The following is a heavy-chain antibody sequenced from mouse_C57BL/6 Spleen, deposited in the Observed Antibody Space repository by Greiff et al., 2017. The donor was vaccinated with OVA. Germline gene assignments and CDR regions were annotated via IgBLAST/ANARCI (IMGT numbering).Heavy chain of an antibody. CDR3: ARGGYYYGSSYWYFDV. V-gene: IGHV1-81*01. Sequence: QVQLQQSGAELARPGASVKLSCKASGYTFTSYGISWVKQRTGQGLEWIGEIYPRSGNTYYNEKFKGKATLTADTSSSTAYMELRSLTSEDSAVYFCARGGYYYGSSYWYFDVWGTGTTVTVSS. D-gene: IGHD1-1*01. J-gene: IGHJ1*03. CDR2: IYPRSGNT. CDR1: GYTFTSYG.